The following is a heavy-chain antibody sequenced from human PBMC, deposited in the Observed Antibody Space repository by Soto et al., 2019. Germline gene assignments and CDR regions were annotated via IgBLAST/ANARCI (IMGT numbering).Heavy chain of an antibody. D-gene: IGHD2-2*01. CDR1: GYTFTNYG. CDR3: ARDPERVYCSNTSCYSTSSFDY. Sequence: QVQLVQSGAEVKKPGASVKVSCKASGYTFTNYGISWVRQAPGQGLEWMGWISAYNGNTNYAQKMRGRVTMPTDSSTSTAYMEMKSLRSDDTAVYYCARDPERVYCSNTSCYSTSSFDYWGQGTLVHVSS. CDR2: ISAYNGNT. V-gene: IGHV1-18*01. J-gene: IGHJ4*02.